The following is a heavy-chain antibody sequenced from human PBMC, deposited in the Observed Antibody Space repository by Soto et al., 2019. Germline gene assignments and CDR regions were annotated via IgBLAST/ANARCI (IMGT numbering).Heavy chain of an antibody. D-gene: IGHD3-3*01. CDR1: GFSFGSYA. CDR2: ISGSDGKT. V-gene: IGHV3-23*01. CDR3: ARWSYLDY. Sequence: LRLSCVASGFSFGSYAPTWVRQAPGKGLEWVSTISGSDGKTFYADAVKGRFSISRDISQSTLYLQMNSLRADDTAIYYCARWSYLDYWGQGTRVTVS. J-gene: IGHJ4*02.